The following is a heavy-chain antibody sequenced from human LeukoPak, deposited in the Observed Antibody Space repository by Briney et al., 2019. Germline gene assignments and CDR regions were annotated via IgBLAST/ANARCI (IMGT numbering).Heavy chain of an antibody. V-gene: IGHV3-21*01. CDR3: AREPCSGGSCYSEH. D-gene: IGHD2-15*01. J-gene: IGHJ1*01. Sequence: GGSLRLSCAASGFTFSSYSMNWVRQAPGRGLEWVSSISSSSSYIYYADSVKGRFTISRDNAKNSLYLQMNSLRAEDTAVYYCAREPCSGGSCYSEHWGQRTLVTVSS. CDR2: ISSSSSYI. CDR1: GFTFSSYS.